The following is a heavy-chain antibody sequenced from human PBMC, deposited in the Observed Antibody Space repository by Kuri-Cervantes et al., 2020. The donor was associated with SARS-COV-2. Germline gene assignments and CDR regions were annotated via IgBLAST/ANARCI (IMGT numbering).Heavy chain of an antibody. V-gene: IGHV2-70*11. D-gene: IGHD1-7*01. CDR3: ARMRTGTAMGGWFDP. CDR2: IDWDDDK. J-gene: IGHJ5*02. CDR1: GFSLSTSGMC. Sequence: SGPTLVTPTQTLTLTCTFSGFSLSTSGMCVSWIRQPPGKALEWLARIDWDDDKYYSTSLKTRLTISKDTSKNQVVLTMTNLGPVDTATYYCARMRTGTAMGGWFDPWGQGTLVTVSS.